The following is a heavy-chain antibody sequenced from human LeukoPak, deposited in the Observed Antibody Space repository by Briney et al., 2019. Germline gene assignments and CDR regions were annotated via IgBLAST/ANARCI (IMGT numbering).Heavy chain of an antibody. CDR3: ARETYYYDSSGYYYPSGFDY. CDR2: MKQDGRGK. J-gene: IGHJ4*02. V-gene: IGHV3-7*01. Sequence: GGSLRLSCVASGFIFSNYWMSWVRQAPGKGLEWVANMKQDGRGKYLVDSVKGRFTIPRDNAKNSVYLQMNSLRAEDTAVYYCARETYYYDSSGYYYPSGFDYWGQGTLVTVSS. D-gene: IGHD3-22*01. CDR1: GFIFSNYW.